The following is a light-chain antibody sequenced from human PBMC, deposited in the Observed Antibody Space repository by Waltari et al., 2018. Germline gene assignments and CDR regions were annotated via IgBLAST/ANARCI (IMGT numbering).Light chain of an antibody. CDR3: QHRDNWLFT. V-gene: IGKV3-11*01. Sequence: EIVLTQSPVTLSLSPGERATLSCRASQTVGTHLAWYQHKPGQAPMLLIYNASLRASGIPARFSGSGSGTDFTLTISHLEPEDFAFYYCQHRDNWLFTFGPGTKVEVK. J-gene: IGKJ3*01. CDR1: QTVGTH. CDR2: NAS.